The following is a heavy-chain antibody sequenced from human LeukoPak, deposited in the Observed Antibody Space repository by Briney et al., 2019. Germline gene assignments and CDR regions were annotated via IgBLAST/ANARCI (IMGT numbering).Heavy chain of an antibody. CDR2: IYSGGNT. CDR1: GFTVSINS. J-gene: IGHJ4*02. CDR3: ARRAGEYSHPYDY. Sequence: GGSLRLSCTVSGFTVSINSMSWVRQAPGKGLEWVSFIYSGGNTHYSDSVKGRFTISRDNSKNTLYLRMNSLRAEDTAVCYCARRAGEYSHPYDYWGQGTLVTVSS. D-gene: IGHD2/OR15-2a*01. V-gene: IGHV3-53*01.